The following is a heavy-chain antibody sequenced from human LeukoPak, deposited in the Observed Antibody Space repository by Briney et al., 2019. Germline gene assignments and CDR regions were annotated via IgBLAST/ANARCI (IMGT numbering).Heavy chain of an antibody. CDR1: GFTFNRCW. D-gene: IGHD2-21*02. J-gene: IGHJ1*01. CDR3: TSWGDTTAEYFQR. CDR2: INPGGRDT. Sequence: PGGSLRLSCVVSGFTFNRCWMNWVRQAPGKGLEWVAHINPGGRDTYYVDSVKGRFTTSRDNAQNSMYLQMNSLRVEDTAVYYCTSWGDTTAEYFQRWGQGTLVTVSS. V-gene: IGHV3-7*01.